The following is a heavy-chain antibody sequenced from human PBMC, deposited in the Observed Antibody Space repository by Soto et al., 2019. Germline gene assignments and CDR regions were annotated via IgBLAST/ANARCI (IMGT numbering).Heavy chain of an antibody. V-gene: IGHV1-69*02. CDR3: ARNTTVTTGHYYYYGMDV. Sequence: GASVKVSCKASGGTFSSYTISWVRQAPGQGLERMGRIIPILGIANYAQKFQGRVTITADKSTSTVYMELSSLRSEDTAVYYCARNTTVTTGHYYYYGMDVWGQGTLVTVSS. D-gene: IGHD4-17*01. CDR1: GGTFSSYT. CDR2: IIPILGIA. J-gene: IGHJ6*02.